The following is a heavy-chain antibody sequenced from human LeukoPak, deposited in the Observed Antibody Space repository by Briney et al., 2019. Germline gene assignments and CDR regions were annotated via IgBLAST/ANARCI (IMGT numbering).Heavy chain of an antibody. D-gene: IGHD3-16*02. J-gene: IGHJ4*02. Sequence: PGGSLRLSCAASGFTFSNYAMSWVRQAPGKGLEWVSATSESGSSTYYADSVKGRFTISRDNSKSTLYLQMNSLRAEDTAVYYCAKDIATRWRVHLGELSLKVTEDYWGQGTLVTVSS. CDR1: GFTFSNYA. V-gene: IGHV3-23*01. CDR2: TSESGSST. CDR3: AKDIATRWRVHLGELSLKVTEDY.